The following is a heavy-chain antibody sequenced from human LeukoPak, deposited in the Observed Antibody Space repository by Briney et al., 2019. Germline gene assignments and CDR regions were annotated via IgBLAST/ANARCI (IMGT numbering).Heavy chain of an antibody. Sequence: GGSLRLSCVASGLAFSSYSMHWVRQAPGKGLEWVGVISYDGSDEYYTDSVKGRFTISRDNSKNTVYLQMNSLRTDDTAVYYCARDFTPEWFDIHWGQGTLVTVS. J-gene: IGHJ4*02. CDR2: ISYDGSDE. D-gene: IGHD3-3*01. V-gene: IGHV3-30*04. CDR3: ARDFTPEWFDIH. CDR1: GLAFSSYS.